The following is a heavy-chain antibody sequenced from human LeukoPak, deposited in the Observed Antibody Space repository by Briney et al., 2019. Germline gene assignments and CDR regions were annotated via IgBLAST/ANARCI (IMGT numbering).Heavy chain of an antibody. CDR2: ISYDGSNK. CDR1: GFTFSSYA. J-gene: IGHJ4*02. CDR3: ASLSTTVVTPTFDY. Sequence: PGGSLRLSCAASGFTFSSYAMHWVRQAPGKGLEWVAVISYDGSNKYYADSVKGRFTISRDNSKNTLYLQMNSLRAEDTAVYYCASLSTTVVTPTFDYWGQETLVTVSS. V-gene: IGHV3-30-3*01. D-gene: IGHD4-23*01.